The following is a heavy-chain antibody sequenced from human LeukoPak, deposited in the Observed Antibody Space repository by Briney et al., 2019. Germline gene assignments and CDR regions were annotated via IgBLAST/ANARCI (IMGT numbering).Heavy chain of an antibody. CDR1: GGTFSIYA. V-gene: IGHV1-18*01. Sequence: ASVTVSFTASGGTFSIYAISWVRQAPGQGLEWMGWISAYNGNTNYAQKLQGRVTMTTDTSTSTAYMELRSLRSDDTAVYYCARVAHTTWMAAAGLFDYWGQGTLVTVSS. CDR2: ISAYNGNT. J-gene: IGHJ4*02. CDR3: ARVAHTTWMAAAGLFDY. D-gene: IGHD6-13*01.